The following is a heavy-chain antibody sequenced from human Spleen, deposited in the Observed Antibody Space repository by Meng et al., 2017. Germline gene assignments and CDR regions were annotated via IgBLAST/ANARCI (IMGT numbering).Heavy chain of an antibody. CDR1: GGSIRNDY. J-gene: IGHJ4*02. CDR3: ARVGSYRGYNY. D-gene: IGHD3-10*01. V-gene: IGHV4-59*12. CDR2: IYDSETT. Sequence: QVQLQESGPGPVKPSETLSLTCTVSGGSIRNDYWSWIRQSPRKGLEWIAYIYDSETTNYSPSLESRVTISIDTSKNQFSLKLSSVTAADTAVYYCARVGSYRGYNYWGQGTLVTVSS.